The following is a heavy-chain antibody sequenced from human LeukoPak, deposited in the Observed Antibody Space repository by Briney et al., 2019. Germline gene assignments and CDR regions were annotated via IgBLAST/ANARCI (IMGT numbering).Heavy chain of an antibody. J-gene: IGHJ6*03. CDR2: IYYSGST. Sequence: SETLSLTCTVSGGSISSSSYYWGWIRQPPGKGLEWIGSIYYSGSTYYNPSLKSRVTISVDTSKNQFSLKLSSVTAADTAVYYCARQVEYSSSSGGYYYYYMDVWGKGTTVTVSS. CDR1: GGSISSSSYY. CDR3: ARQVEYSSSSGGYYYYYMDV. D-gene: IGHD6-6*01. V-gene: IGHV4-39*01.